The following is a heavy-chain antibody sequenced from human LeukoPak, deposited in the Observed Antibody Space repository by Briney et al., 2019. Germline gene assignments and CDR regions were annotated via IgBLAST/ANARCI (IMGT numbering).Heavy chain of an antibody. V-gene: IGHV3-74*01. CDR1: GFTFSTYW. D-gene: IGHD3-22*01. Sequence: GGSLRLSCAASGFTFSTYWMHWVRQGPGRGLEWVSDINNDGSATSYGDPVKGRFTVSRDNAQSTLYLQMNSLGVEDSAVYYCARGYRDFWGQGTLVTVSS. J-gene: IGHJ4*02. CDR3: ARGYRDF. CDR2: INNDGSAT.